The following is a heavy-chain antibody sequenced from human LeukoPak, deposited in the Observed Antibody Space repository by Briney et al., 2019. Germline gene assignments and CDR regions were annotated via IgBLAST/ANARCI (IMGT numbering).Heavy chain of an antibody. CDR2: ISAYNGNT. D-gene: IGHD3-22*01. CDR1: GDTSTSYG. CDR3: ARVSFHYYDSSGGIDY. V-gene: IGHV1-18*01. Sequence: ASVKVSCKASGDTSTSYGISWVRQAPGQGLEWMGWISAYNGNTNYAQKLQGRVTMTTDTSTSTAYMELRSLRSDDTAVYYCARVSFHYYDSSGGIDYWGQGTLVTVSS. J-gene: IGHJ4*02.